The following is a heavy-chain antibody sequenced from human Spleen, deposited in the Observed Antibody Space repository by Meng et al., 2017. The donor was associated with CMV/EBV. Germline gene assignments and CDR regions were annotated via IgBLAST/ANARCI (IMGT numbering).Heavy chain of an antibody. Sequence: QVQLQQWGAGLLKPSETLSLTCAGYGGSFSGYYWSWIRQPPGKGLEWIGEINHSGSTNYNPSLKSRVTISVDTSKNQFSLKLSSVTAADTAVYYCAREDYHWFDPWGQGTLVTVSS. V-gene: IGHV4-34*01. J-gene: IGHJ5*02. CDR2: INHSGST. CDR1: GGSFSGYY. CDR3: AREDYHWFDP. D-gene: IGHD4-11*01.